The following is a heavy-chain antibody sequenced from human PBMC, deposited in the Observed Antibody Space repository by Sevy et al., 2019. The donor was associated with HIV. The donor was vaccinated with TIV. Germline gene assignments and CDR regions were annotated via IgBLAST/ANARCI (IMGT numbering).Heavy chain of an antibody. Sequence: GGSLRLSCVASGFNFRNFWMSWVRQAPGKGLECVADIKQDGSEAYYVDSVKGRFTISRDNAKNSLYLQMNSLRDEDTAKYGSERDKEVGVSIFDAWGQGTPVTVSS. CDR3: ERDKEVGVSIFDA. CDR2: IKQDGSEA. CDR1: GFNFRNFW. V-gene: IGHV3-7*01. J-gene: IGHJ5*02. D-gene: IGHD3-10*01.